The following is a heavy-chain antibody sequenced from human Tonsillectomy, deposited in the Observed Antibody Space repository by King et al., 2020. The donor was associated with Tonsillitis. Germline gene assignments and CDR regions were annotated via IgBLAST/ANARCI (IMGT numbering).Heavy chain of an antibody. CDR2: MSSNGATT. CDR1: GFIFSTYA. J-gene: IGHJ5*02. V-gene: IGHV3-64D*06. Sequence: VQLVESGGGLVHPGGSLRLSCSASGFIFSTYAMHWVRQAPGKGLEHVSVMSSNGATTYYTDSVKGRFTISRDNSKNTLYLEMNSLRPEDTAVYYCVKDLASTGWYNWFDPWGQGTLVTVSS. D-gene: IGHD6-19*01. CDR3: VKDLASTGWYNWFDP.